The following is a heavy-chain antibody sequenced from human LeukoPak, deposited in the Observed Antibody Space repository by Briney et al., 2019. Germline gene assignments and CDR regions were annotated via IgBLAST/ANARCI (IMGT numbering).Heavy chain of an antibody. Sequence: GGSLRLSCAASGFTVSSNYMSWVRQAPGKGLECLANIKQDGSETHYADSVKGRFTISRDNAKNSLYLQMNSLRAEDTAVYYCARETPRRGETRDGYRWGQGTLVTVSS. CDR3: ARETPRRGETRDGYR. D-gene: IGHD5-24*01. J-gene: IGHJ4*02. CDR2: IKQDGSET. CDR1: GFTVSSNY. V-gene: IGHV3-7*01.